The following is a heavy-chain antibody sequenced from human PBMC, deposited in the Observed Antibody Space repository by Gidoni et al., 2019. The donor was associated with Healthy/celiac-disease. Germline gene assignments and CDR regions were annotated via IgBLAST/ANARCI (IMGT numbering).Heavy chain of an antibody. CDR3: AKGGYSYGRYWYFDL. Sequence: EVQLLESGGGLVQPGGSLRLSCAASGFTFSSYAMSWVRQAPGKGLEWGSAISGSGGSTYYADSVKGRFTISRDNSKNTLYLQMNSLRAEDTAVYYCAKGGYSYGRYWYFDLWGRGTLVTVSS. CDR1: GFTFSSYA. J-gene: IGHJ2*01. V-gene: IGHV3-23*01. D-gene: IGHD5-18*01. CDR2: ISGSGGST.